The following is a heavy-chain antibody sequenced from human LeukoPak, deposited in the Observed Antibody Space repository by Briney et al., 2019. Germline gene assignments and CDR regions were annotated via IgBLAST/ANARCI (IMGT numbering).Heavy chain of an antibody. D-gene: IGHD6-19*01. CDR3: AREGGNGWYSGWFDP. CDR2: ISWNSGSI. J-gene: IGHJ5*02. V-gene: IGHV3-9*01. Sequence: GGSLRLSCTASGFTFDDYAMHWVRQAPGKGLEWVSGISWNSGSIGYADSVKGRFTISRDNAENLLYLEMNSLRAEDTAVYYCAREGGNGWYSGWFDPWGQGILVTVSS. CDR1: GFTFDDYA.